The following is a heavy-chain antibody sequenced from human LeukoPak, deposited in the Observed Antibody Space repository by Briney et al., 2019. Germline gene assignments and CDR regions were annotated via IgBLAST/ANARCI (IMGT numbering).Heavy chain of an antibody. Sequence: SETLSLTCAVYGGSFSGYYWSWIRQPPGKGLEWIGEINHSGSTNYNPSLKSRVTISVDTSKNQFSLKLSSVTAADTAVYYCARGGITMIVELWGQGTMVTVSS. CDR3: ARGGITMIVEL. V-gene: IGHV4-34*01. J-gene: IGHJ3*01. CDR2: INHSGST. D-gene: IGHD3-22*01. CDR1: GGSFSGYY.